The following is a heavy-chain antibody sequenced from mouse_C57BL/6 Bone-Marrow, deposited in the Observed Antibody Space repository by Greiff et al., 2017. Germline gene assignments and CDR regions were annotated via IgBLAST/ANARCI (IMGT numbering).Heavy chain of an antibody. CDR2: IYPGSGST. D-gene: IGHD1-1*01. Sequence: VQLQQPGAELVKPGASVKMSCKASGYTFTSYWITWVKQRPGQGLEWIGDIYPGSGSTNYNEKFKSKATLTVDKSSSTAYMQLSSLTSEDSAVYYCARSYDYGSSSWFAYWGQGTLVTVSA. CDR1: GYTFTSYW. CDR3: ARSYDYGSSSWFAY. J-gene: IGHJ3*01. V-gene: IGHV1-55*01.